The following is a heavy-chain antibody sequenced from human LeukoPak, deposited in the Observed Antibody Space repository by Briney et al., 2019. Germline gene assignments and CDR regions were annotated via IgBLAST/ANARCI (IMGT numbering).Heavy chain of an antibody. V-gene: IGHV3-23*01. Sequence: GGSLRLSCAASGFTFSIYAMSWVRQVPGKGLEWVSAFSGSGYSTYYADSVQGRFTISRDNSKSTLCLQMNSLRAEDTAVYYCAKQLGYCSDGSCYFPYWGQGTLVTVSS. J-gene: IGHJ4*02. CDR2: FSGSGYST. CDR1: GFTFSIYA. D-gene: IGHD2-15*01. CDR3: AKQLGYCSDGSCYFPY.